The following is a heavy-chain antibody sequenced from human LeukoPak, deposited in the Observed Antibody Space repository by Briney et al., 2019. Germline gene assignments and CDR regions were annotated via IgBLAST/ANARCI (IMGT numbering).Heavy chain of an antibody. D-gene: IGHD2-2*02. J-gene: IGHJ4*02. Sequence: ASVKVSGKASGYTFTGYYIHWVRQAPGQGPEWMGWINSNSGGTNYAQTFQGRVTMTRDTSITTAYMELSSLRSDDTAVYYCAGGHPVVPAAVPDYWGQGTLVTVSS. CDR3: AGGHPVVPAAVPDY. CDR2: INSNSGGT. CDR1: GYTFTGYY. V-gene: IGHV1-2*02.